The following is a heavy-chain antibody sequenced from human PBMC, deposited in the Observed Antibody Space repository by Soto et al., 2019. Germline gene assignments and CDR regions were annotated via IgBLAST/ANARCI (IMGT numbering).Heavy chain of an antibody. J-gene: IGHJ4*02. CDR2: IYHSGST. Sequence: QLQLQESGSGLVKPSQTLSLTCAVSGGSISSGGYSWSWIRQPPGKGLEWIRYIYHSGSTYYTPSLKSRVTTSVDRSRNQSSLKLSSETAADTAVYYWGRGMTTVTTLDYWGQGTLVTVSS. V-gene: IGHV4-30-2*01. CDR3: GRGMTTVTTLDY. D-gene: IGHD4-4*01. CDR1: GGSISSGGYS.